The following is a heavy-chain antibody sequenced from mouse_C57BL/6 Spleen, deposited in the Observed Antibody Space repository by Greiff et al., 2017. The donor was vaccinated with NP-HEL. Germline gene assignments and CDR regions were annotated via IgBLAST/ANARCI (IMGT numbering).Heavy chain of an antibody. CDR2: IYPGDGDT. CDR1: GYAFSSSW. J-gene: IGHJ2*01. D-gene: IGHD1-1*01. CDR3: ARGYYGLYYFDY. Sequence: VQLQQSGPELVKPGASVKISCKASGYAFSSSWMNWVKQRPGKGLEWIGRIYPGDGDTNYNGKFKGKATLTADKSSSTAYMQLSSLTSEDSAVYFCARGYYGLYYFDYWGQGTTLTVSS. V-gene: IGHV1-82*01.